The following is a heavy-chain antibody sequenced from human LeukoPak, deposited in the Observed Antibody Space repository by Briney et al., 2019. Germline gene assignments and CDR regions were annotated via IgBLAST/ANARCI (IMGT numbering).Heavy chain of an antibody. CDR1: GFLFTRYW. D-gene: IGHD2-21*01. J-gene: IGHJ4*02. CDR2: IGTGDDG. V-gene: IGHV3-23*01. CDR3: AKHVPGRAIAY. Sequence: PGGSLRLSCEASGFLFTRYWMSWVRQAPGKGLEWVSTIGTGDDGYYTDSVKGRFTTSRDNSKNTLYLQMSSLRAEDTAVYYCAKHVPGRAIAYWGQGTLVTVSS.